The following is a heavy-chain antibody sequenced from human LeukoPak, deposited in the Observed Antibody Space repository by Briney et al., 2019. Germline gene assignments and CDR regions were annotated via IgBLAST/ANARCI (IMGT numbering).Heavy chain of an antibody. CDR1: GGTFSSYA. CDR2: INTNTGNP. V-gene: IGHV7-4-1*02. CDR3: ARDQIAVAGSYNWFDP. D-gene: IGHD6-19*01. Sequence: ASVKVSCKASGGTFSSYAISWVRQAPGQGLEWMGWINTNTGNPTYAQGFTGRFVFSLDTSVSTAYLQISSLKAEDTAVYYCARDQIAVAGSYNWFDPWGQGTLVTVSS. J-gene: IGHJ5*02.